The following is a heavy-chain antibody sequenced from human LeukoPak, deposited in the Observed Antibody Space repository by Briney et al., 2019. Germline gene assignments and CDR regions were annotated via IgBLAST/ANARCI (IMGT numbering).Heavy chain of an antibody. V-gene: IGHV1-24*01. CDR3: ATDPLDAAMVTLDY. D-gene: IGHD5-18*01. CDR2: FDPEDGET. Sequence: ASVKVSFKVSGYTLTELSMHWVRQAPGKGGEWMGGFDPEDGETIYTQKFQGRVTITEDTSTDTAYMELSSLRSEDTAVYYCATDPLDAAMVTLDYWGQGTLVTVSS. CDR1: GYTLTELS. J-gene: IGHJ4*02.